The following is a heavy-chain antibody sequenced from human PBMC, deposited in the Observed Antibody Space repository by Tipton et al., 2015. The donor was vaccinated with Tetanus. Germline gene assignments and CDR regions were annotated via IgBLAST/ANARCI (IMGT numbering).Heavy chain of an antibody. Sequence: SLRLSCVASGFTFRSYTLNWVRQAPGKGLEWVSSISGNSGYIYYADSVKGRFTISRDNAKSSLFLQMNGLRAEDTAIYYCTSGNTFDYWGQGTLLTVSS. CDR3: TSGNTFDY. D-gene: IGHD2/OR15-2a*01. V-gene: IGHV3-21*01. J-gene: IGHJ4*02. CDR1: GFTFRSYT. CDR2: ISGNSGYI.